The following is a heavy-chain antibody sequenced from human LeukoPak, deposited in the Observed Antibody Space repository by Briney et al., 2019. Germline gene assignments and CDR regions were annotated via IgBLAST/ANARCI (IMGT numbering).Heavy chain of an antibody. J-gene: IGHJ4*02. V-gene: IGHV1-69*05. CDR3: ARDVRYPDFWSGYVFDY. CDR1: GGTFSSYA. CDR2: IIPIFGTA. Sequence: SVKVSCKASGGTFSSYAISWVRQAPGQGLEWMGRIIPIFGTANYAQKFQGRVTITTDESTSTAYMELSSLRSEDTAVYYCARDVRYPDFWSGYVFDYWGQGTLVTVSS. D-gene: IGHD3-3*01.